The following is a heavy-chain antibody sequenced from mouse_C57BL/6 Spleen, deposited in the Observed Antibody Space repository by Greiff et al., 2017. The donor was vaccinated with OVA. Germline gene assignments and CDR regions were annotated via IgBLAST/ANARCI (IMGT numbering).Heavy chain of an antibody. CDR2: IYPYNGVS. Sequence: EVQVVESGPELVKPGASVKISCKASGYSFTGYYMHWVKQSHGNILDWIGYIYPYNGVSSYNQKFKGKATLTVDKSSSTAYMELRSLTSEDSAVYYCARSITTVVATAPGYFDVWGTGTTVTVSS. J-gene: IGHJ1*03. CDR3: ARSITTVVATAPGYFDV. D-gene: IGHD1-1*01. V-gene: IGHV1-31*01. CDR1: GYSFTGYY.